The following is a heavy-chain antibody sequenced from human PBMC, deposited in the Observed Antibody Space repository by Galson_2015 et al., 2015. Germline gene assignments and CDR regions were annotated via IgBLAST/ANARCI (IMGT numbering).Heavy chain of an antibody. Sequence: SLRLSCAASGFTFSSYAMSWVRQAPGKGLEWVSAISGSGGSTYYADSVKGRFTISRDNSKNTLYLQMNSLRTEDTAVYYCAKISGRTGTHFDYWGQGTLVTVSS. CDR3: AKISGRTGTHFDY. CDR1: GFTFSSYA. CDR2: ISGSGGST. V-gene: IGHV3-23*01. J-gene: IGHJ4*02. D-gene: IGHD1-14*01.